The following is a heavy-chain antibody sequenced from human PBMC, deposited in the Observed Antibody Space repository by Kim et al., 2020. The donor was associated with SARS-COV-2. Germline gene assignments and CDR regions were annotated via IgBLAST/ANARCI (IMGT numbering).Heavy chain of an antibody. CDR1: GVTLSGLW. CDR2: VNADESRT. V-gene: IGHV3-7*01. Sequence: GGSLRLSCVIPGVTLSGLWMSWVRQAPGKGLEWLASVNADESRTDYVDSMKGRLTISRDDAKHSLYLQINSVRVEDTAVYYCQKWIQGALGAFDNWGQGT. D-gene: IGHD1-26*01. CDR3: QKWIQGALGAFDN. J-gene: IGHJ3*02.